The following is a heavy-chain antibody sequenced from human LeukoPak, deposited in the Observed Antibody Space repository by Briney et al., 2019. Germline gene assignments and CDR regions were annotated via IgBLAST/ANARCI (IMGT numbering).Heavy chain of an antibody. CDR2: INRDGSST. CDR3: ARDLSYGMDV. Sequence: GGSLRLSCAACGFTFSSNWMHWVRQAPGKGLVWVSRINRDGSSTTYADSVKGRFTISRDNAKSTLYLQMNSLRAEDTAVYYCARDLSYGMDVWGQGTTVTVSS. V-gene: IGHV3-74*01. J-gene: IGHJ6*02. CDR1: GFTFSSNW.